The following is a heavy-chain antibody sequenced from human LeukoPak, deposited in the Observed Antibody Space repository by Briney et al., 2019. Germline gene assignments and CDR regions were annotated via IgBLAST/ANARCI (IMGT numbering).Heavy chain of an antibody. J-gene: IGHJ5*02. D-gene: IGHD2-15*01. V-gene: IGHV4-61*02. CDR3: ARDRYCSGGSCSTQAFDP. CDR2: IYTSGST. Sequence: SETLSLTCTVSGGSISSGSYYWSWIRQPAGKGLEWIGRIYTSGSTNYNPSLKSRVTISVDTSKNQFSLKLSSVTAADTAVYYCARDRYCSGGSCSTQAFDPWGQGTLVTVSS. CDR1: GGSISSGSYY.